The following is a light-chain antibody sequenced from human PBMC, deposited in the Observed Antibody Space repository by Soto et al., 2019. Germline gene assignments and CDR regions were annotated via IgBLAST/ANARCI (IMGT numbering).Light chain of an antibody. Sequence: SYELTQPPSVSVAPGQTASITCGGNNIGRKSVHWYQQKPGQAPVLGVYDDSDRPSGIPERFSGSNSGNTATLTISRVEAGDEADYYCQVWDSSSDHVVFGGGTKLTVL. CDR3: QVWDSSSDHVV. CDR2: DDS. V-gene: IGLV3-21*02. CDR1: NIGRKS. J-gene: IGLJ2*01.